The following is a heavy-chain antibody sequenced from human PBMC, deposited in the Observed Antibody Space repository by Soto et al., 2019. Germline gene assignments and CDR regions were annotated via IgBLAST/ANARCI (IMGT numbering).Heavy chain of an antibody. CDR2: ISSSSSYI. D-gene: IGHD4-17*01. CDR3: ARSYDYGDYEAY. CDR1: GFPFSSYS. J-gene: IGHJ4*02. Sequence: PGGSLRLSCAASGFPFSSYSMNWVRQAPGKGLEWVSSISSSSSYIYYADSVKGRFTISRDNAKNSLYLQMNSLRAEDTAVYYCARSYDYGDYEAYWGQGTLVTVSS. V-gene: IGHV3-21*01.